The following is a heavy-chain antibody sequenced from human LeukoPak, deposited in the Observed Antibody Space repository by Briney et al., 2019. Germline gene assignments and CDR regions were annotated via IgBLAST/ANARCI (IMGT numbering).Heavy chain of an antibody. CDR1: GGSISSGGYY. V-gene: IGHV4-31*03. D-gene: IGHD1-26*01. J-gene: IGHJ2*01. CDR3: ARCPWDAYWYFDL. CDR2: IYYSGST. Sequence: SQTLSLTCTVSGGSISSGGYYWSWIRQHPGKGLEWIVYIYYSGSTYYNPSLKSRVTISVDTSKNQFSLKLSSVTAADTAVYYCARCPWDAYWYFDLWGRGTLVTVSS.